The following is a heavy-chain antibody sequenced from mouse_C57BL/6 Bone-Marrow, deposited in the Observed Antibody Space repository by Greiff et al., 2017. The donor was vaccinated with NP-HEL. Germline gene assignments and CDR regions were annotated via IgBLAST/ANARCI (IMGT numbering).Heavy chain of an antibody. J-gene: IGHJ3*01. CDR2: ISSGGDYI. CDR3: TREDYGNSFAY. V-gene: IGHV5-9-1*02. CDR1: GFTFSSYA. D-gene: IGHD2-1*01. Sequence: EVKLVESGEGLVKPGGSLKLSCAASGFTFSSYAMSWVRQTPEKRLEWVAYISSGGDYIYYADTVKGRFTISRDTARNTLYLQMSSLKSEDTAMYYCTREDYGNSFAYWGQGTLVTVSA.